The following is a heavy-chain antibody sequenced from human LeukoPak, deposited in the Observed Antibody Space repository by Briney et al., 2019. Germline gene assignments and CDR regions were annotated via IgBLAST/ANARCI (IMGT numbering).Heavy chain of an antibody. J-gene: IGHJ3*02. CDR3: VREAEISMIVVVTNLAFDI. D-gene: IGHD3-22*01. CDR2: VSYDGSNK. V-gene: IGHV3-30-3*01. CDR1: GFTFSSYA. Sequence: GRSLRLSCAAAGFTFSSYAMQWVRQAPGKGVEWGAVVSYDGSNKYYAESAKGRFTISRDSSKNTLYLQMNSLRAEDTAVYYCVREAEISMIVVVTNLAFDIWGQGTMVTVSS.